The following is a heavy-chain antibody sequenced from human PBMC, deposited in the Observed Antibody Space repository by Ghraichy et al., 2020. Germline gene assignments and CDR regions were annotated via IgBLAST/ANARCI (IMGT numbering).Heavy chain of an antibody. CDR2: NYYTGTT. Sequence: SQTLSLTCIVSDGSISNGGYYWSWIRQLPGRGLEWIGYNYYTGTTYYNPSLESRLTISLDTSKNQFSLKMTSMTAADTAVYYCASITVSYYYHGLDVWGQGTAVTVSS. CDR1: DGSISNGGYY. V-gene: IGHV4-31*03. J-gene: IGHJ6*02. CDR3: ASITVSYYYHGLDV. D-gene: IGHD3-3*01.